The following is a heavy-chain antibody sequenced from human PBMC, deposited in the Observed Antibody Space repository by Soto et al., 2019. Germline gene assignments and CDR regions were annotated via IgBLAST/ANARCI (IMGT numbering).Heavy chain of an antibody. CDR2: ITSRSTCT. Sequence: GGSLRLSCAASGFTLSDYYMSWFRQAPGKGLEWVSYITSRSTCTNYADSVKGRFTISRDNAKNLVFLQMNSLRGDDTAVYFCATDVDSASWFDPWGQGTLVTVS. V-gene: IGHV3-11*06. CDR3: ATDVDSASWFDP. J-gene: IGHJ5*02. D-gene: IGHD3-22*01. CDR1: GFTLSDYY.